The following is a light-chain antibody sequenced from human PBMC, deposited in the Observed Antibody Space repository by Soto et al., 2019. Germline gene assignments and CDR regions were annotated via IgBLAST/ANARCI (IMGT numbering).Light chain of an antibody. CDR3: QQYNSYPWT. CDR1: QSISIW. J-gene: IGKJ1*01. V-gene: IGKV1-5*03. Sequence: DINMTQSPSTLSASVGDRVTITCRASQSISIWLAWYHQKPGKAPKPLIYTAPSLEGGVPSGFSGSGRGTELTLSISRLEPDDFATYYGQQYNSYPWTFCQGTKVEIK. CDR2: TAP.